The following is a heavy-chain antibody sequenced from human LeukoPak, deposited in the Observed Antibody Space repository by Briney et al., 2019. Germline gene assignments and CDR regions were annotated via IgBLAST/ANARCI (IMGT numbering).Heavy chain of an antibody. V-gene: IGHV3-23*01. Sequence: GGSLRLSCAASGFTFSSYAMSWVRQAPGKGLEWVSAISGSGGSTYYADSVKGRFTISRDNSKNTLYLQMNSLRAEDTAVKNCAKVPAGLLWFGELPLYGMDVWGQGTTVTVSS. J-gene: IGHJ6*02. CDR2: ISGSGGST. CDR1: GFTFSSYA. D-gene: IGHD3-10*01. CDR3: AKVPAGLLWFGELPLYGMDV.